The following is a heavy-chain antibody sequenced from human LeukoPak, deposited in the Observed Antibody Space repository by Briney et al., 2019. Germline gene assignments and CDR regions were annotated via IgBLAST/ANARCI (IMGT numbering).Heavy chain of an antibody. CDR1: GYTFTGYY. V-gene: IGHV1-46*01. CDR3: ARVSGSYSYFDY. D-gene: IGHD1-26*01. Sequence: ASVKVSCKASGYTFTGYYIHWVRQAPGQGLEWMAIINPNGGSTSYAQKFQGRLTMTRDTSTTTVYMDLSSLRSEDTAVYYCARVSGSYSYFDYWGQGTLVTVSS. CDR2: INPNGGST. J-gene: IGHJ4*02.